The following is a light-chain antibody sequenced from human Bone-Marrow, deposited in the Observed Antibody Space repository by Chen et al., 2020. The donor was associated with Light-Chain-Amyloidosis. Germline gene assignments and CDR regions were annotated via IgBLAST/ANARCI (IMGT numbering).Light chain of an antibody. CDR1: DLPTKY. V-gene: IGLV3-25*03. CDR2: RDN. J-gene: IGLJ2*01. Sequence: SYELTQPPSVSVSPGQTARITCSGDDLPTKYAYWYQQKPGQAPVLVIHRDNERPSGISERFSGSSSGTTATLTISGVQEEDEADYHCQSADSSGTYEVIFGGGNKLTVL. CDR3: QSADSSGTYEVI.